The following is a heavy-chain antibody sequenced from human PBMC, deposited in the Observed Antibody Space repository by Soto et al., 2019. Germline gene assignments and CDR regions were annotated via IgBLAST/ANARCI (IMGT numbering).Heavy chain of an antibody. Sequence: GGSLRLSCAASGFTFSSYAMHWVRQAPGKGLEWVAVISYDGSNKYYADSVKGRFTISRDNSKSTLYLQMNSLTAEDTAVYYCARDRGYSYGYHYFDYWGQGTLVTVSS. CDR2: ISYDGSNK. J-gene: IGHJ4*02. CDR3: ARDRGYSYGYHYFDY. D-gene: IGHD5-18*01. V-gene: IGHV3-30-3*01. CDR1: GFTFSSYA.